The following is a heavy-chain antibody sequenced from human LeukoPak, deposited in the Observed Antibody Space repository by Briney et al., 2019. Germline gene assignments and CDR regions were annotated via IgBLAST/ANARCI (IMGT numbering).Heavy chain of an antibody. CDR1: GGSISSYY. CDR3: ALTRQGAEYNWFDP. J-gene: IGHJ5*02. D-gene: IGHD6-19*01. Sequence: PSETLSLTCTVSGGSISSYYWSWIRQPPGKGLEWIGYIYTSGSTNYNPSLKSRVTISVDTSKNQFSLKLSSVTAADTAVYYCALTRQGAEYNWFDPWGQGTLVTVSS. V-gene: IGHV4-4*09. CDR2: IYTSGST.